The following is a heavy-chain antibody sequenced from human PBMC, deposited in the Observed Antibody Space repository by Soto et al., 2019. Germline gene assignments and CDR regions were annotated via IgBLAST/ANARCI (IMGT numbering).Heavy chain of an antibody. J-gene: IGHJ4*02. CDR1: GDSISSAGYS. Sequence: QLQPQESGSGLVKPSQTLSLICAVSGDSISSAGYSWSWIRQPPGKGLEWIGYIYHSGSTYYNPSLKSRVTISVDRSKNQFSLKLSSVTAADTAVYYCARALLGYDGSGYYGSGFDYWGQGTLVTVSS. CDR3: ARALLGYDGSGYYGSGFDY. D-gene: IGHD3-22*01. CDR2: IYHSGST. V-gene: IGHV4-30-2*01.